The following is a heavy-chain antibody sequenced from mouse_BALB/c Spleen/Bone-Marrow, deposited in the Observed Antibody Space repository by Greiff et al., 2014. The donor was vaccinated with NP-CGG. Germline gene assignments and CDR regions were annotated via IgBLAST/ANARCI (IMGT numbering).Heavy chain of an antibody. V-gene: IGHV2-6-1*01. CDR1: GVSLTSYG. D-gene: IGHD1-1*02. J-gene: IGHJ4*01. CDR2: IWSDGST. Sequence: GQVVESGTGLVAPSQNLSITCTLSGVSLTSYGVHWVRQPPGKGLEWLVVIWSDGSTTYNSALKSRLSISKDNSKSQVFLKMNSLQTDDTAMYYCARHGNYAMDYWGQGTSVTVSS. CDR3: ARHGNYAMDY.